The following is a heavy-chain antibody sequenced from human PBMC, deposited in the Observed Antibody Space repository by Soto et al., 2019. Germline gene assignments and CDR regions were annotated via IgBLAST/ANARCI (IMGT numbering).Heavy chain of an antibody. Sequence: GGSLRLSCAASGFTLSSYAMHWVRQAPGKGLEWVAVISYDGSNKYYADSVKGRFTISRDNSKNTLYLQMNSLRAEDTAVYYCARDGAQTYDSSGYFTDYWGQGT. D-gene: IGHD3-22*01. V-gene: IGHV3-30-3*01. CDR3: ARDGAQTYDSSGYFTDY. CDR2: ISYDGSNK. CDR1: GFTLSSYA. J-gene: IGHJ4*02.